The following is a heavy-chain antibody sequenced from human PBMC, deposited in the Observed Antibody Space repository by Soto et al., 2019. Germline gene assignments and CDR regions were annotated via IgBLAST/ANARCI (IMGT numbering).Heavy chain of an antibody. Sequence: SETLSLTCAVSGGSIISGGYTWTLIRQPPGQGLEWIGYTYHSGSPYYNPSLKSRVTISVDRSKNQFSLKLSSVTAADTAVYYCARAHYGDYGYGMDVWGHGTTVTVSS. CDR2: TYHSGSP. D-gene: IGHD4-17*01. V-gene: IGHV4-30-2*01. CDR3: ARAHYGDYGYGMDV. CDR1: GGSIISGGYT. J-gene: IGHJ6*02.